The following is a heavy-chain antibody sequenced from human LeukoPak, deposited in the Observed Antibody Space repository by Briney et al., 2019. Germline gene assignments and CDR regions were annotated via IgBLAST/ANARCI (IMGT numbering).Heavy chain of an antibody. V-gene: IGHV4-59*01. CDR3: ARGILVTVYAAFDY. D-gene: IGHD2-8*01. J-gene: IGHJ4*02. CDR1: GGSISSYY. Sequence: EASETLSLTCTVSGGSISSYYWSWIRQPPGKGLEWIGYIYYSGSTNYNPPLKSRVTISVDTSKNQFSLKLSSVTAADTAVYYCARGILVTVYAAFDYWGQGTLVTVSS. CDR2: IYYSGST.